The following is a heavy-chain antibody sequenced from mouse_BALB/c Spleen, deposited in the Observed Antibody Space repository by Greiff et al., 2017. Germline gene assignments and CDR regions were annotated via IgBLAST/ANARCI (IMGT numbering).Heavy chain of an antibody. CDR1: GFTFSSYT. Sequence: EVQVVESGGGLVQPGGSLKLSCAASGFTFSSYTMSWVRQTPEKRLEWVAYISNGGGSTYYPDTVKGRFTISRDNAKNTLYLQMSSLKSEDTAMYYCARHTAVAGGAWFAYWGQGTLVTVSA. J-gene: IGHJ3*01. V-gene: IGHV5-12-2*01. CDR3: ARHTAVAGGAWFAY. D-gene: IGHD1-1*01. CDR2: ISNGGGST.